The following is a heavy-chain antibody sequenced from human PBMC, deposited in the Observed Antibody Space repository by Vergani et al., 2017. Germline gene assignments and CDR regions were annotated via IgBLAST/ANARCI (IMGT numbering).Heavy chain of an antibody. CDR2: IYSGGST. CDR1: GFTVSSNY. V-gene: IGHV3-66*02. Sequence: EVQLVESGGGLVQPGGSLRLSCAASGFTVSSNYMSWVRQAPGKGLEWVSVIYSGGSTYYADSVKGRFTISRDNSKNTLYLQMNSLRAEDTAVYYCARAAARTQIFDYWGQGTLVTVSS. D-gene: IGHD6-13*01. J-gene: IGHJ4*02. CDR3: ARAAARTQIFDY.